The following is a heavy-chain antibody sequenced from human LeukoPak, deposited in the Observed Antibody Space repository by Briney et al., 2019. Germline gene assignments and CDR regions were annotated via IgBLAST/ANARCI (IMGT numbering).Heavy chain of an antibody. CDR2: ISGSGGST. D-gene: IGHD5-18*01. CDR3: AKIRGYSYGFRVGDAFDI. Sequence: GGSLRLSCAASGFTFSDYYMSWVRQAPGKGLEWVSAISGSGGSTYYADSVKGRFTISRDNSKNTLYLQMNSLRAEDTAVYYCAKIRGYSYGFRVGDAFDIWGQGTMVTVSS. V-gene: IGHV3-23*01. CDR1: GFTFSDYY. J-gene: IGHJ3*02.